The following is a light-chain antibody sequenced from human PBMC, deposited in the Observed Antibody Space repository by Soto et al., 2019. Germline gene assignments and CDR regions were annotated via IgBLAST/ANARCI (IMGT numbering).Light chain of an antibody. J-gene: IGKJ1*01. CDR3: PHYRSSLSL. Sequence: DIVMTQSGDPLAASLGERATIHCKSSPSVLYSSNNYFAWYQQKAGQPPQFVIYWASTRESGVPDRFSGSGAGTEFTLTISRLEPEDFAVYYCPHYRSSLSLFGPGTKVDIK. CDR1: PSVLYSSNNY. CDR2: WAS. V-gene: IGKV4-1*01.